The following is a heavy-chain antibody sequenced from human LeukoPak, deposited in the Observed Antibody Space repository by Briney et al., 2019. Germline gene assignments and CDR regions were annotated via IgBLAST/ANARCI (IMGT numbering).Heavy chain of an antibody. CDR1: GGSISSYY. D-gene: IGHD3-10*01. V-gene: IGHV4-39*07. CDR2: IFYSGST. J-gene: IGHJ5*02. CDR3: ARGITMVRGVIS. Sequence: SETLSFTCTVSGGSISSYYWGWIRQPPGKGLEWIGSIFYSGSTYDNPSLKSRVTISLDTSKNQFSLKLTSVTAADTAVYYCARGITMVRGVISWGQGTLVTVSS.